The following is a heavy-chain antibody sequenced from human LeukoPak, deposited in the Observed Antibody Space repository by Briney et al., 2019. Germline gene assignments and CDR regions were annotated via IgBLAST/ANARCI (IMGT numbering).Heavy chain of an antibody. CDR1: GGSISSGGYY. Sequence: PSENLSLTCTVSGGSISSGGYYWSWIRQPAGKGLEWIGRIHTSGSTNYNPSLKSRVTISVDTSKNQFSLKLSSVTAADTAVYYCARARGFRFAWFDPWGQGTLVTVSS. D-gene: IGHD3-10*01. J-gene: IGHJ5*02. CDR2: IHTSGST. V-gene: IGHV4-61*02. CDR3: ARARGFRFAWFDP.